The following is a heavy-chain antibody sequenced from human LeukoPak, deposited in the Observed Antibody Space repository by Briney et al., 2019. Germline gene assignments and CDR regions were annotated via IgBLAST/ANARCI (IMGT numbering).Heavy chain of an antibody. Sequence: GGSLRLSCAASGFTFSSYWMSWVRQAPGKGLEWVANIKQDGSEKYYVDSVKGRFTISRDNAKNSLYLQMNSLRAEDTAVYYCARAIVVVPAAIYYFDYWGQGTLVTVSS. D-gene: IGHD2-2*02. V-gene: IGHV3-7*01. J-gene: IGHJ4*02. CDR3: ARAIVVVPAAIYYFDY. CDR1: GFTFSSYW. CDR2: IKQDGSEK.